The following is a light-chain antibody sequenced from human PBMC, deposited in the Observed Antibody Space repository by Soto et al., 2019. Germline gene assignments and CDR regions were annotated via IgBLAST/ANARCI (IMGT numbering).Light chain of an antibody. CDR3: PQYNNWPPWT. CDR1: QSVSSN. CDR2: GAS. V-gene: IGKV3-15*01. Sequence: EIVMTQSPATLSVSPGERATLSCRASQSVSSNLAWYQQKPGQAPRLLIYGASTRATGIPARFSGSGSGTDFTLTISSLQSEAFAVYYCPQYNNWPPWTFGQGTKVPIK. J-gene: IGKJ1*01.